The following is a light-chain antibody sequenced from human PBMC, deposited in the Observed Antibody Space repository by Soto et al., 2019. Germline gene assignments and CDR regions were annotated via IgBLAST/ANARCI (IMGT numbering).Light chain of an antibody. Sequence: QSVLTQPPSVSGAPGERXXXXCTGSXSDIGAGYRVRWYQQVPGTAPKLLIYDNTNRPSGVSVRFSGSKSGTSASLAISGLQAEDEADYYCQSFDKYLSAVVFGGGTKLTVL. J-gene: IGLJ2*01. CDR1: XSDIGAGYR. CDR2: DNT. V-gene: IGLV1-40*01. CDR3: QSFDKYLSAVV.